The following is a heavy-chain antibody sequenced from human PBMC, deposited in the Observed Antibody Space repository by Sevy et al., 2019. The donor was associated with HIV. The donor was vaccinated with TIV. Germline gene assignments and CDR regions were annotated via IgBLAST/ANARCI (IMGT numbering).Heavy chain of an antibody. D-gene: IGHD3-22*01. CDR2: IYYSGST. CDR1: GGSISSSSYY. CDR3: ARATYYYDSSGYYHGDAFDI. V-gene: IGHV4-39*01. J-gene: IGHJ3*02. Sequence: SETLSLTCTVSGGSISSSSYYWGWIRQPPGKGLEWIGSIYYSGSTYYNPSLKSRVTISVDTSKNQFSLMLSSVTAADTAVYYCARATYYYDSSGYYHGDAFDIWGQGTMVTVSS.